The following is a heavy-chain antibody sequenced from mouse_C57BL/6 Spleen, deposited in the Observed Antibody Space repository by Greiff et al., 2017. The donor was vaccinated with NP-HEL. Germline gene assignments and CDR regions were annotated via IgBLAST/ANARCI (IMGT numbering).Heavy chain of an antibody. CDR1: GFTFSDYY. CDR3: ARRGSNYAFDY. V-gene: IGHV5-12*01. Sequence: EVMLVESGGGLVQPGGSLKLSCAASGFTFSDYYMYWVRQTPEKRLEWVAYISNGGGSTYYPDTVKGRFTISRDNAKNTLYLQMSRLKSEDTAMYYCARRGSNYAFDYWGKGTTLTVSS. J-gene: IGHJ2*01. D-gene: IGHD2-5*01. CDR2: ISNGGGST.